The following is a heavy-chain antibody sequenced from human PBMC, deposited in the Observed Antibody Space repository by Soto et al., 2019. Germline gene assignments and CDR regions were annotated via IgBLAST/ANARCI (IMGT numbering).Heavy chain of an antibody. D-gene: IGHD6-13*01. V-gene: IGHV3-11*01. CDR1: GFIFRDWF. J-gene: IGHJ4*02. Sequence: PGGSLRLSCAASGFIFRDWFMSWIRQAPGKGLEWISYISKDSGRATRYADSVKGRFTISRDNSKNTLYLQMNGLRAEDTAIYYCATVIAAAGTDYWGQGTLVTVS. CDR2: ISKDSGRAT. CDR3: ATVIAAAGTDY.